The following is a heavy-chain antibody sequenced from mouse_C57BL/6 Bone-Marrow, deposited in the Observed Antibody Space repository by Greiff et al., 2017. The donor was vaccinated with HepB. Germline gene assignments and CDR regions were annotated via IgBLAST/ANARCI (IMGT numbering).Heavy chain of an antibody. J-gene: IGHJ1*03. V-gene: IGHV5-15*01. Sequence: EVKLMESGGGLVQPGGSLKLSCAASGFTFSDYGMAWVRQAPRKGPEWVAFISNLAYSIYYADTVTGRFTISRENAMNTLYLEMSSLRSEDTAMYYCARRDSNYLYWYFDVWGTGTTVTVSS. D-gene: IGHD2-5*01. CDR2: ISNLAYSI. CDR1: GFTFSDYG. CDR3: ARRDSNYLYWYFDV.